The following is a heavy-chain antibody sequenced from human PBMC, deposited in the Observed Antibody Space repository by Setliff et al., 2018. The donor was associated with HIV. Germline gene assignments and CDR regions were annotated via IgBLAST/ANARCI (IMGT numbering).Heavy chain of an antibody. Sequence: SVMVSCKAPGGSFSYFAIAWVRQAPGQGLEWIGAIIPATGAINYAQTLQGRVTLTTDKSTGTAYMELSSLTSEDSAVYYCASKLWDGDYGLLDDWGQGTLVTVSS. J-gene: IGHJ4*02. V-gene: IGHV1-69*05. CDR1: GGSFSYFA. CDR2: IIPATGAI. CDR3: ASKLWDGDYGLLDD. D-gene: IGHD4-17*01.